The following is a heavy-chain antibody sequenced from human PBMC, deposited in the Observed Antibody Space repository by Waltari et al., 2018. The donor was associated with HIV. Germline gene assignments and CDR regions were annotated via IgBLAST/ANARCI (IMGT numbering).Heavy chain of an antibody. CDR2: VHHSGST. D-gene: IGHD1-20*01. CDR3: AREWRATSWYQGGFDY. J-gene: IGHJ4*02. CDR1: GDSISSSTYY. V-gene: IGHV4-39*02. Sequence: QLQLPESGPGLVKPSETLSLTCTVSGDSISSSTYYWGWVRQPPGKGLEWIGSVHHSGSTFYNPSLKSRVTISVDTSNNQFSLKLTSVTAADTAVFYCAREWRATSWYQGGFDYWGQGTLVTVSS.